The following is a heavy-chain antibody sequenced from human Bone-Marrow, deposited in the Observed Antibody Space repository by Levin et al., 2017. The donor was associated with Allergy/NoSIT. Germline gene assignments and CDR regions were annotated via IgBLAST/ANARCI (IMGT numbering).Heavy chain of an antibody. CDR2: ISGSGGST. CDR3: TKDPVVAGVFDY. CDR1: GFSFSTYV. V-gene: IGHV3-23*01. J-gene: IGHJ4*02. Sequence: TGGSLRLSCAASGFSFSTYVMNWVRQAPGKGLEWVSSISGSGGSTYYGDSVKGRFTISRDNSKSTLFLQMNSLRDEDTAIYYCTKDPVVAGVFDYWGQGTLVTVSS. D-gene: IGHD6-19*01.